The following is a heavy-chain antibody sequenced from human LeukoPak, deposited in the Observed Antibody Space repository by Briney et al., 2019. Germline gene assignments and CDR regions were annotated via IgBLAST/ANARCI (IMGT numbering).Heavy chain of an antibody. CDR3: AGDYYDSSGYYLFDI. CDR1: GYTFTSYY. CDR2: INPSGGST. V-gene: IGHV1-46*01. J-gene: IGHJ3*02. Sequence: ASVKVSCKASGYTFTSYYMHWVRQAPGQGLEWMGIINPSGGSTGYAQKFQGRVTMTRDTSTSTVYMELSSLRSEDTAVYYCAGDYYDSSGYYLFDIWGQGTMVTVSS. D-gene: IGHD3-22*01.